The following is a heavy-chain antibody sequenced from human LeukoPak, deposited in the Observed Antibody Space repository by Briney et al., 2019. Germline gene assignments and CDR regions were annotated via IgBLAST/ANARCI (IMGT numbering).Heavy chain of an antibody. D-gene: IGHD3-22*01. V-gene: IGHV1-18*01. CDR2: ISAYNGNT. J-gene: IGHJ3*02. CDR1: GYTFTSYG. Sequence: ASVKVSCKASGYTFTSYGISWVRQAPGQGLEWMGWISAYNGNTNYAQKLQGRVTMTTDTSTSTAYMELRSLRSDDTAVYYCARDLPRHITMIVMYAFDIWGQGTMVTVSS. CDR3: ARDLPRHITMIVMYAFDI.